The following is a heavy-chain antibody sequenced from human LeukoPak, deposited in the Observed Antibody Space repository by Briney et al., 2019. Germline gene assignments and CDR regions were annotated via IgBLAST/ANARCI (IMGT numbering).Heavy chain of an antibody. Sequence: ASVKVSCKASGFTFTSSAMQWVRQARGQRLEWIGWIVVGSGNTNYAQKFQERVTITRDMSTSTAYMELSSLRSEDTAVYYCAAVGYCSSTSRYTYYWGQGTLVTVSS. CDR2: IVVGSGNT. CDR1: GFTFTSSA. CDR3: AAVGYCSSTSRYTYY. D-gene: IGHD2-2*02. J-gene: IGHJ4*02. V-gene: IGHV1-58*02.